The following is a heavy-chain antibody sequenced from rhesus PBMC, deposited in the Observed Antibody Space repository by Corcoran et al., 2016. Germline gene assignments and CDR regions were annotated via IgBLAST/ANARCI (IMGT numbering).Heavy chain of an antibody. J-gene: IGHJ5-2*02. V-gene: IGHV3S25*01. CDR1: GFTFSSYG. CDR3: AKDRGEYEDEGGNSVDV. D-gene: IGHD3-9*01. Sequence: EVQLVESGGGLVQPGGSLRLSCAASGFTFSSYGMYWVRQAPGKGLGGNSAISSGGGSTYYADSVKGRFTISRDNSKNTLSLQMNSLRAEDTAVYYCAKDRGEYEDEGGNSVDVWGRGVLVTVSS. CDR2: ISSGGGST.